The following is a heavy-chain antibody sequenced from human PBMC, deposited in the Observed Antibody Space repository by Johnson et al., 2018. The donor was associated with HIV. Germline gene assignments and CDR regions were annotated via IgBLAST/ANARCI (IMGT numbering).Heavy chain of an antibody. CDR2: SGSGGST. CDR3: ARAGELGDAFDI. Sequence: VQLVESGGGLVQPGGSLRLSCAASGFTVSSNYMSWVRQAPGKGLEWVSAISGSGGSTYYADSVKGRFTISRDNSKNTLYLQMNSLRAEDTAVYYWARAGELGDAFDIWGQGTMVTVSS. D-gene: IGHD7-27*01. CDR1: GFTVSSNY. J-gene: IGHJ3*02. V-gene: IGHV3-66*02.